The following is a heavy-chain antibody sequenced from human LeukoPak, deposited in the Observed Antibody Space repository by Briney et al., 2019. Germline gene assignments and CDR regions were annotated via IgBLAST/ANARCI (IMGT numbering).Heavy chain of an antibody. CDR3: AVHCSSSSCYVRSAFSV. CDR1: GDSISSSLYY. D-gene: IGHD2-2*01. V-gene: IGHV4-39*01. J-gene: IGHJ3*01. Sequence: SETLSLTCTVSGDSISSSLYYWAWIRQSPGKGLEWIGNIYNTGSTYYNPSLQSRVSVSVDTSKNQCSLRLHSLTAADTAVYYCAVHCSSSSCYVRSAFSVWGQGTMVTVSS. CDR2: IYNTGST.